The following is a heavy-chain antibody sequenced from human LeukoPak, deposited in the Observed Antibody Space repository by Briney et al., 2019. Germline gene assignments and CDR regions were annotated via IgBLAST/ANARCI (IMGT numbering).Heavy chain of an antibody. CDR1: GFTFSSYT. Sequence: GGSLRLSFAASGFTFSSYTMNWVRQAPGKGLEWVSYISSSGSTTYYADSVKGRFTISRDNAKNSLYLQMNSLRAEDTAVYYCAMRGDILVIPATYMFDYWGQGTLVTVSS. V-gene: IGHV3-48*01. J-gene: IGHJ4*02. D-gene: IGHD2-2*01. CDR2: ISSSGSTT. CDR3: AMRGDILVIPATYMFDY.